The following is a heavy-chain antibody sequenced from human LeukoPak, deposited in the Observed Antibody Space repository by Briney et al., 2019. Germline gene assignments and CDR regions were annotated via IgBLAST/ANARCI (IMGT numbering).Heavy chain of an antibody. CDR3: AADLG. J-gene: IGHJ4*02. Sequence: GGSLRLSCAASGFTFTSYWMHWVRQPPGKGLVWVPRVDHAGSGTAYADSVTGRFTISRDNAKNTVYLQMNSLRAEDTAVYYCAADLGWGQGTLVTVSS. V-gene: IGHV3-74*01. CDR2: VDHAGSGT. CDR1: GFTFTSYW.